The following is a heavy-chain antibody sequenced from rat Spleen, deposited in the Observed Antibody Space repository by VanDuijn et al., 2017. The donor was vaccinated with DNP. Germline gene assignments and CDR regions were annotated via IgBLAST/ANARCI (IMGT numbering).Heavy chain of an antibody. J-gene: IGHJ2*01. V-gene: IGHV5-20*01. D-gene: IGHD3-1*01. CDR2: ISYDGGIT. CDR3: AKEALRAPFDY. CDR1: GFTFRDYY. Sequence: EVQLVESGGGLVQPGRSLKLSCAASGFTFRDYYMAWVRQAPTKGLEWVAYISYDGGITSYGDSVKGRFTISRDNAKSTLYLQMDSLRSEDTATYYCAKEALRAPFDYWGQGVMVTVSS.